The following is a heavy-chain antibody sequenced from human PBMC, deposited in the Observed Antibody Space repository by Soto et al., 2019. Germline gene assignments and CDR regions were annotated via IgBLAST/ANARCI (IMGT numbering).Heavy chain of an antibody. J-gene: IGHJ4*02. CDR2: IYWDDDK. Sequence: QITLKESGPTLVKPTQTLTLTCSFTGFSLSTSGVRVGWIRQPPGKALEWLGFIYWDDDKRYSPSLKSRLTIPKDTPKNQVVLTMTNMAPVDTATYDCAHSLPPYYFDHWGQGTLVTVSS. CDR1: GFSLSTSGVR. V-gene: IGHV2-5*02. CDR3: AHSLPPYYFDH.